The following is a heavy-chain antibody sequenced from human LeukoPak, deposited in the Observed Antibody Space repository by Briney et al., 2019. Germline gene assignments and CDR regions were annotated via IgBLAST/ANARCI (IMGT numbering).Heavy chain of an antibody. Sequence: ASVKVSCKASGYTFTGYYMHWVRQAPGQGLEWMGWINPNSGGTNYAQKFQGRVTMTRDTSITTVYMELSRLRSDDTAVYYCARERASSSYSALAPWGQGTLVTVSS. CDR1: GYTFTGYY. CDR3: ARERASSSYSALAP. CDR2: INPNSGGT. J-gene: IGHJ5*02. V-gene: IGHV1-2*02. D-gene: IGHD3-22*01.